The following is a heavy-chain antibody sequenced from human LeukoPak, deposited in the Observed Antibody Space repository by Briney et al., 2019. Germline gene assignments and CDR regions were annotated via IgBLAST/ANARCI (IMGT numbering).Heavy chain of an antibody. D-gene: IGHD2-15*01. V-gene: IGHV3-7*01. CDR1: GLTFSSYS. Sequence: GGSLRLSCAASGLTFSSYSMNWVRQAPGKGLEWVANIMQDGSDKYYVDSVKGRFTISRDNAKNSLYLQMNSLRVEDTAVYYCARVCSGGSCRDYWGQGTLVTVSS. CDR3: ARVCSGGSCRDY. J-gene: IGHJ4*02. CDR2: IMQDGSDK.